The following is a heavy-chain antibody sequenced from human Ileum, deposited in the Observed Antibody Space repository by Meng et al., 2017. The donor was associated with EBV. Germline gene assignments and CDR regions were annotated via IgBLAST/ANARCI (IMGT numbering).Heavy chain of an antibody. D-gene: IGHD4/OR15-4a*01. CDR1: GFSLTANPVG. V-gene: IGHV2-5*02. CDR3: AHRRDYGGMWDTGCLDY. CDR2: IYWDDDK. J-gene: IGHJ4*02. Sequence: QHPLKESGPPRVNPTQTLTLTCTFSGFSLTANPVGVAWIRQPPGKALEWLAVIYWDDDKRYSPSLKSRLTITKDSSKNQVVLTMTNLDLVDTATYYCAHRRDYGGMWDTGCLDYWGQGALVTVSS.